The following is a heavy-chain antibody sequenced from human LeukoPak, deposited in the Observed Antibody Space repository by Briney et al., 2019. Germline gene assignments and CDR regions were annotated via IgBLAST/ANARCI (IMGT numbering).Heavy chain of an antibody. Sequence: GASVKVSCTASGGTFSIYAISWVRQAPGQGLEWMGRIIPILGIANYAQKFQGRVTITADKSTSTAYMELSSLRSEDTAVYYCARVSSGSYSSWGQGTLVTVSS. D-gene: IGHD1-26*01. CDR3: ARVSSGSYSS. CDR2: IIPILGIA. CDR1: GGTFSIYA. J-gene: IGHJ4*02. V-gene: IGHV1-69*04.